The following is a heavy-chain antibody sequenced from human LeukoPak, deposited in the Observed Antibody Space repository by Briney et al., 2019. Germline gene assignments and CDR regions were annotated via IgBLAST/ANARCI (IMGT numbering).Heavy chain of an antibody. D-gene: IGHD3-16*01. CDR3: ARDRLDMITFGGVDY. J-gene: IGHJ4*02. CDR1: GYTFTSYA. CDR2: INAGNGNT. V-gene: IGHV1-3*01. Sequence: GASVKVSCKASGYTFTSYAMHWVRQAPGQRLEWMGWINAGNGNTKYSQKLQGRVTMTTDTSTSTAYMELRSLRSDDTAVYYCARDRLDMITFGGVDYWGQGTLVTVSS.